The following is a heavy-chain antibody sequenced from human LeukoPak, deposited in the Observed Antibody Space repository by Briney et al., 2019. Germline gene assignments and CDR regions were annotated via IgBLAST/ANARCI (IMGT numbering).Heavy chain of an antibody. CDR2: ISGSGGST. CDR1: GFTFSSYA. Sequence: GGSLRLYCAASGFTFSSYAMSWVRQAPGKGLEWVSAISGSGGSTYYADSVKGRFTISRDNSKNTLYLQMNSLRAEDTAVYYCAKFSSRPYYYMDVWGKGTTVTVSS. V-gene: IGHV3-23*01. CDR3: AKFSSRPYYYMDV. J-gene: IGHJ6*03. D-gene: IGHD2-2*01.